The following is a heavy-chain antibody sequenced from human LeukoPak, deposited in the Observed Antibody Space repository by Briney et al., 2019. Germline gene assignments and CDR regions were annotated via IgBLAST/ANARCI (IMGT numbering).Heavy chain of an antibody. V-gene: IGHV3-33*01. Sequence: GSLRLSCAASGFSFSSYGMHWVRQAPDKGLEWAAVIWYDGSNSYHADSVKGRFTISRDNSRNTLSLQMNSPRAEDAAVYDCTTVRGSSSSSWYIDCWGQGTLVTVSS. CDR2: IWYDGSNS. CDR3: TTVRGSSSSSWYIDC. D-gene: IGHD6-13*01. CDR1: GFSFSSYG. J-gene: IGHJ4*02.